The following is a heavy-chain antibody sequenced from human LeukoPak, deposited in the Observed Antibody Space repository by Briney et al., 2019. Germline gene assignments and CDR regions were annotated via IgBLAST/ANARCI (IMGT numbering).Heavy chain of an antibody. D-gene: IGHD2-15*01. CDR2: IFHSGTA. V-gene: IGHV4-59*01. CDR1: GGSISSYY. CDR3: ARKVYSFDVFDY. J-gene: IGHJ4*02. Sequence: SETLSLTCTVSGGSISSYYWSWIRQPPRKALEWIGYIFHSGTAKYHPSLKSRVTISIDTSENQFSLKLSSVTAADTAVYYCARKVYSFDVFDYWGQGTLVTVSS.